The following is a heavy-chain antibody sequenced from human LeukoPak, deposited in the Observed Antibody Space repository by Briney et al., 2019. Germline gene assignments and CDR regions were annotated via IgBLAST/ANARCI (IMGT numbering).Heavy chain of an antibody. Sequence: SVKVSCKASGGTFSSYAISWVRQAPGQGLEGGGGIIPIFGTANYAQKFQGRVTITTDESTSTAYMELSSLRSEDTAVYYCARGSAGNRDYYYYYYMDVWGKGTTVTVSS. D-gene: IGHD6-13*01. CDR2: IIPIFGTA. V-gene: IGHV1-69*05. CDR3: ARGSAGNRDYYYYYYMDV. CDR1: GGTFSSYA. J-gene: IGHJ6*03.